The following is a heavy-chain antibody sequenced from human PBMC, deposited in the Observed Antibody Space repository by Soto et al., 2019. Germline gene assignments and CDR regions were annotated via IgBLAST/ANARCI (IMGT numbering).Heavy chain of an antibody. CDR1: GFSFSTIGVG. CDR3: AHRRNYGFWSS. Sequence: QITLKESGPTLVKPTQTLTLTCTFSGFSFSTIGVGVGWIRQPPGKALEWLALIYWDGAERYSKSLESRLSITHDTSKNQVVLTLTNMDPADTATYYCAHRRNYGFWSSWGQGTLVTVSS. V-gene: IGHV2-5*02. D-gene: IGHD3-3*01. J-gene: IGHJ5*01. CDR2: IYWDGAE.